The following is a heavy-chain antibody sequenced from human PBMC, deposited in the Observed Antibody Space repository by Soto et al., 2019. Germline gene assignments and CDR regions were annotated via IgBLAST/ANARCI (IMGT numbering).Heavy chain of an antibody. J-gene: IGHJ5*02. CDR3: AREIAAAGSWFDP. D-gene: IGHD6-13*01. V-gene: IGHV4-31*03. CDR1: GGSISSGGYY. Sequence: QVQLQESGPGLVKPSQTLSLTCTVSGGSISSGGYYWSWIRQHPGKGLEWIGYIYYSGSTYYNPSLNSRVTISVDTSKNQFSLKLSSVTAADTAVYYCAREIAAAGSWFDPWGQGTLVTVSS. CDR2: IYYSGST.